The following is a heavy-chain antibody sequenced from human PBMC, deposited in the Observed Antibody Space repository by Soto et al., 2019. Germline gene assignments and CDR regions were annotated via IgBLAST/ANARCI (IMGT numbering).Heavy chain of an antibody. D-gene: IGHD2-8*02. Sequence: SETLSLTCTVSGGGSISSSSYFWGWIRQPPGKGLEWIGSINHRGSVYYNPSLKSRVTISVDTSKNQFSLKLTAVTAADTAVYYCARDKITGLFDYWGQGTLVTVSS. CDR2: INHRGSV. CDR1: GGGSISSSSYF. CDR3: ARDKITGLFDY. J-gene: IGHJ4*02. V-gene: IGHV4-39*02.